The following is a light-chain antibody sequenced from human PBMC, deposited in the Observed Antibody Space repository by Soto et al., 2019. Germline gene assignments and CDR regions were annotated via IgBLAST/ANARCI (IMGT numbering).Light chain of an antibody. J-gene: IGLJ1*01. V-gene: IGLV2-11*01. CDR2: DVS. CDR1: STDVGGYNY. Sequence: QSALTQPRSVSGSPGQSVTISCTGTSTDVGGYNYVSWYQQHPGKVPKLMLYDVSKRPSGVPDRFSGSKSGNTASLTISVLQADDEADYYCCSYAGRDTLYVFGSGTKLTVL. CDR3: CSYAGRDTLYV.